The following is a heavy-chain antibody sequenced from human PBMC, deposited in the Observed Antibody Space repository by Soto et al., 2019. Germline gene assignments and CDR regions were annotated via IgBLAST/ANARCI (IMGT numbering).Heavy chain of an antibody. CDR1: GFTFSSYA. D-gene: IGHD3-16*02. CDR3: AKGYDYGWGSYRCAFDY. J-gene: IGHJ4*02. CDR2: ISGSGGST. Sequence: EVQLLESGGGLVQPGGSLRLSCAASGFTFSSYAMSWVRQAPGKGLEWVSAISGSGGSTYYADSVKGRFTISRDNSKNTLYLQMNSLRAEDTAVYYCAKGYDYGWGSYRCAFDYWGQGTLVTVSS. V-gene: IGHV3-23*01.